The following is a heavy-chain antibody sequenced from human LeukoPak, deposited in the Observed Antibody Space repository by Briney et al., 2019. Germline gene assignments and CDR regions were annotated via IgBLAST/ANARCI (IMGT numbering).Heavy chain of an antibody. Sequence: PSETLSLTCTVFGGSISSRSYYWGWIRQPPGKGLEWIGSIYYSGSTYDNPSLKSRVTISIDTSKNQFSLKLTSVTAADTAVYYCAKQTGSGLFILPGGRGTLVTVSS. V-gene: IGHV4-39*01. CDR3: AKQTGSGLFILP. D-gene: IGHD3/OR15-3a*01. CDR2: IYYSGST. CDR1: GGSISSRSYY. J-gene: IGHJ4*02.